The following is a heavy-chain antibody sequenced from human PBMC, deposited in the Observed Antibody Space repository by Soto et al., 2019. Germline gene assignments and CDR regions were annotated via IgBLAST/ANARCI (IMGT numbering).Heavy chain of an antibody. CDR3: ARGGRQQMIPTPISYKIDY. J-gene: IGHJ4*02. CDR2: INHSGST. D-gene: IGHD6-13*01. V-gene: IGHV4-34*01. CDR1: GGFLRRCY. Sequence: GTLYDTYTVYGGFLRRCYRRWIRLLLGKELERLGAINHSGSTNYNASLKSRDTISVAMYKNQFTMKLRPVTAADTELYYCARGGRQQMIPTPISYKIDYWGQGTLVTVS.